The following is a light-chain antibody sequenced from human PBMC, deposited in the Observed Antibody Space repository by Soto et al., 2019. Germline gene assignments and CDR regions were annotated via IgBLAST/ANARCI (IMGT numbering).Light chain of an antibody. CDR1: QHISNY. J-gene: IGKJ3*01. Sequence: DIQMTQSPSSLSASVGDRVTITCQASQHISNYLNWYQQKPGKAPKLLIYGTFNLETGVPSRFRGSGSGKDFTLTISSLQPEDIATYHCQQYGRLPFTFGPGTKV. CDR2: GTF. CDR3: QQYGRLPFT. V-gene: IGKV1-33*01.